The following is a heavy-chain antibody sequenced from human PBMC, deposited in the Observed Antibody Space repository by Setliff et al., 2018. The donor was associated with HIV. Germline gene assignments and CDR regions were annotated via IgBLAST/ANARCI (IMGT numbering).Heavy chain of an antibody. CDR2: INHSGST. CDR3: ATQGVTVAENYYYYVMDV. J-gene: IGHJ6*02. Sequence: PSETLSLTCAVYGGSFSVYYWSWIRQPPGKGLEWIGEINHSGSTNYNPALKSRVTISVDTSKTEFSLTLSSVTAADTAVYYCATQGVTVAENYYYYVMDVWGQGTTVTVSS. CDR1: GGSFSVYY. V-gene: IGHV4-34*01. D-gene: IGHD6-19*01.